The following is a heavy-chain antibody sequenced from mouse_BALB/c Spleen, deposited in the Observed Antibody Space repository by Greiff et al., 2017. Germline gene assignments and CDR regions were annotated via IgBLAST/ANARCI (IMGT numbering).Heavy chain of an antibody. Sequence: LVKTGASVKISCKASGYSFTGYYMHWVKQSHGKSLEWIGYISCYNGATSYNQKFKGKATFTVDTSSSTAYMQFNSLTSEDSAVYYCARGELRYDDAMDYWGQGTSVTVSS. V-gene: IGHV1S34*01. CDR3: ARGELRYDDAMDY. CDR1: GYSFTGYY. J-gene: IGHJ4*01. D-gene: IGHD2-14*01. CDR2: ISCYNGAT.